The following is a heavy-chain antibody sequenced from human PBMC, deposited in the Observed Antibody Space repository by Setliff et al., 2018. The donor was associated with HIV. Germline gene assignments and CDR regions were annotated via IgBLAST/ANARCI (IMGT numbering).Heavy chain of an antibody. CDR2: ISSRSSTI. D-gene: IGHD1-26*01. CDR1: GFTFSSYG. CDR3: ARVSELLAYYMDV. V-gene: IGHV3-48*01. Sequence: PGGSLRLSCAASGFTFSSYGMHWVRQAPGKGLEWVSSISSRSSTIYYADSVKGRFTISRDNAKNSLYLQMNSLRAEDTAVYYCARVSELLAYYMDVWGKGTTVTVSS. J-gene: IGHJ6*03.